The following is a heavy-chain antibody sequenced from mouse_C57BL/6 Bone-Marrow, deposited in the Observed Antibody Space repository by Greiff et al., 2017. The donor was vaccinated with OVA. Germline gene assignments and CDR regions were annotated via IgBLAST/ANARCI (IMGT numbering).Heavy chain of an antibody. Sequence: DVHLVESGGGLVKPGGSLKLSCAASGFTFRSYAMSWVRQTPEKRLEWVATISDGGSYTYYPDNVKGRFTISRDNAKNNLYLQMSHLKSEDTAMYYCARHYGNSFAYWGQGTLVTVSA. CDR2: ISDGGSYT. CDR3: ARHYGNSFAY. V-gene: IGHV5-4*01. D-gene: IGHD2-1*01. J-gene: IGHJ3*01. CDR1: GFTFRSYA.